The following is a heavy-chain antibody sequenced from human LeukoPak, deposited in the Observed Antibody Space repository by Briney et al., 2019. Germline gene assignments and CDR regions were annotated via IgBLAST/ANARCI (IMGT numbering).Heavy chain of an antibody. Sequence: ASVKVSCKASGYTFTGYYMHWVRQAPGQGLEWMGWINPNSGGTNYAQKFQGRVTMTRDTSISTAYMELSRLRSDDTAVYYCARPKQWLDRTYYFDYWGQGALVTVSS. CDR2: INPNSGGT. V-gene: IGHV1-2*02. CDR1: GYTFTGYY. J-gene: IGHJ4*02. D-gene: IGHD6-19*01. CDR3: ARPKQWLDRTYYFDY.